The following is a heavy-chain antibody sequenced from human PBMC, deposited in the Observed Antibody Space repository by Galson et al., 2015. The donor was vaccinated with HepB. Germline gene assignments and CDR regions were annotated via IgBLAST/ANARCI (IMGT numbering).Heavy chain of an antibody. Sequence: LRLSCAASGFTFNINALSWIRQPPGRGLEWVSRITSGGAYTYYAGSVKGRFTISRDDSKNTMYLQMNSLGAEDTAVYFCAKGGRDCSGGACHRRTNWFDPWGRGTLVTVSS. CDR2: ITSGGAYT. D-gene: IGHD2-15*01. V-gene: IGHV3-23*01. J-gene: IGHJ5*02. CDR1: GFTFNINA. CDR3: AKGGRDCSGGACHRRTNWFDP.